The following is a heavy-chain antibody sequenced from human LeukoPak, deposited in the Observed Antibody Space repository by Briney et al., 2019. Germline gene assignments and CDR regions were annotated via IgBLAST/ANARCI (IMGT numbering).Heavy chain of an antibody. Sequence: GGSLRLSCAAYGFTFSSYRMNWVRQAQGKGLEWVSSISRSSSDIYYADSVKGRFTISRDNAKNSLYLQMNSLRAEDTAVYYCARPVYSGSWSYLDYWGQGTLVTVSS. CDR1: GFTFSSYR. CDR3: ARPVYSGSWSYLDY. CDR2: ISRSSSDI. D-gene: IGHD6-13*01. V-gene: IGHV3-21*01. J-gene: IGHJ4*02.